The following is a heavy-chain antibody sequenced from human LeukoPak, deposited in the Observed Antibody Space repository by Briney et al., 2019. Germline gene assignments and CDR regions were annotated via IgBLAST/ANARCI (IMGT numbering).Heavy chain of an antibody. Sequence: SVKVSCKASGGTFSSTVISWLRQAPGQGLEWMGGSIPNFGRTNYAQKFQGRVTITTDESTGTAYMELSSLRSEDTAVYYCARDVFSRDPHYGGPVHDWGQGTLVTVSS. CDR2: SIPNFGRT. J-gene: IGHJ4*02. CDR3: ARDVFSRDPHYGGPVHD. V-gene: IGHV1-69*05. D-gene: IGHD4/OR15-4a*01. CDR1: GGTFSSTV.